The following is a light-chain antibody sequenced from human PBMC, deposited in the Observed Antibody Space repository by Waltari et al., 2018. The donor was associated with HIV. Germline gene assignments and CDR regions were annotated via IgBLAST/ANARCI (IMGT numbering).Light chain of an antibody. CDR3: EAWDSSTVV. J-gene: IGLJ2*01. V-gene: IGLV3-1*01. CDR2: EDN. Sequence: SYEVTQPPSVSVSPVQTASITCSGHKLGNKYTAWYQQKPGQSPVLVIYEDNKRRSGTPERFSGSNSGDTATLTISGTQAMDEADYYCEAWDSSTVVFGGGTRLTLL. CDR1: KLGNKY.